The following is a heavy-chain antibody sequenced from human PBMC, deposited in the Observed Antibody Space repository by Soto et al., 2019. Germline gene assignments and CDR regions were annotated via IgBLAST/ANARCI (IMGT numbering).Heavy chain of an antibody. Sequence: GGSLRLSCAASGFTFSGSAMHWVRQASGKGLEWVGRIRSKANSYATAYAASVKGRFTISKDDSKNTAYLQMNSLKTEETAVYYCTSPRSSSGPAAISNWFDPWGQGTLVTVSS. D-gene: IGHD2-2*01. CDR2: IRSKANSYAT. V-gene: IGHV3-73*01. CDR3: TSPRSSSGPAAISNWFDP. J-gene: IGHJ5*02. CDR1: GFTFSGSA.